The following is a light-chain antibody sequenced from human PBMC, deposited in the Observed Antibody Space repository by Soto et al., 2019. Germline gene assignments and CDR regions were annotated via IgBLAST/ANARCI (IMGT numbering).Light chain of an antibody. CDR2: GAS. Sequence: CRASQSVSRRLAWYQQTPGQAPRLLISGASSRATGIPDRFSGSGSGTDFTLTISSLQPEDFTTYYCQQATSLPFTFGQG. V-gene: IGKV3D-15*01. J-gene: IGKJ1*01. CDR3: QQATSLPFT. CDR1: QSVSRR.